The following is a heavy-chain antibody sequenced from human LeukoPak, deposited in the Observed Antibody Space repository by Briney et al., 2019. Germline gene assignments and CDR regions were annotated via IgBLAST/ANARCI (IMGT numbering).Heavy chain of an antibody. CDR2: ISAYNGNT. Sequence: ASVKVSCKASGYTFTSYGISWVRQAPGQGLEWTGWISAYNGNTNYAQKLQGRVTMTTDTSTSTAYMELRSLRSDDTAVYYCARERLRASSGWYGVDYLGQGTLVTVSS. J-gene: IGHJ4*02. D-gene: IGHD6-19*01. V-gene: IGHV1-18*01. CDR3: ARERLRASSGWYGVDY. CDR1: GYTFTSYG.